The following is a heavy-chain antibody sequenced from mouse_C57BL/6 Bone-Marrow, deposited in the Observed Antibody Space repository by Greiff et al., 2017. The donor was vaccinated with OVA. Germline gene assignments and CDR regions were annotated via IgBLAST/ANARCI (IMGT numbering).Heavy chain of an antibody. V-gene: IGHV1-64*01. CDR2: IHPNSGST. CDR1: GYTFTSYW. Sequence: QVQLQQPGAELVKPGASVKLSCKASGYTFTSYWMHWVKQRPGQGLEWIGMIHPNSGSTTYNEKFKSKATLTVDKSSRTAYMTLSSLTSEASAVDYGASDMGLGYFDYWGQGTTLTVSA. D-gene: IGHD1-1*02. CDR3: ASDMGLGYFDY. J-gene: IGHJ2*01.